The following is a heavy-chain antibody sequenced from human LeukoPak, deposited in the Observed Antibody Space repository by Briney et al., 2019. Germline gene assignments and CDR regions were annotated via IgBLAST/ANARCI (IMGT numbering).Heavy chain of an antibody. CDR2: INQDGGEK. CDR3: ARDKESGDSYFDS. V-gene: IGHV3-7*03. CDR1: GFTFSSYW. J-gene: IGHJ4*02. Sequence: GGSLRLSCAASGFTFSSYWMSWVRQAPGKGLEWVANINQDGGEKYCVDSVKGRFTISRDNAKNSLYLQMNSLRAEDTALYYCARDKESGDSYFDSWGQGTLATVSS. D-gene: IGHD7-27*01.